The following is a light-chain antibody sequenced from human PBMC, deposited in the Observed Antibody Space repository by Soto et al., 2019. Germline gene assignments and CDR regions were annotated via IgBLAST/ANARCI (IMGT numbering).Light chain of an antibody. J-gene: IGKJ1*01. CDR1: QSISTW. CDR3: QQFKSYSWT. V-gene: IGKV1-5*01. Sequence: DIQMTQSPSTLSASVGDRVTITCRASQSISTWMAWYQHKPGKAPTLLIYDASSLERGVPSRFSGSGSGTEFTLTISSLQPDDFATYYCQQFKSYSWTFGQGTKVEIK. CDR2: DAS.